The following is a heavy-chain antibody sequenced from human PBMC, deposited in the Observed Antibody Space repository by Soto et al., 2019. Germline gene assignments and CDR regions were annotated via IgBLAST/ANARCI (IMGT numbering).Heavy chain of an antibody. Sequence: GASVKVSCKASGYTFTSYAMHWVRQAPGQRLEWMGWINAGNGNTKYSQKFQGRVTITRDTSASTAYMELSSLRSEDTAVYYCAREGDTAMGLGAFDIWGQGTMVIVSS. CDR2: INAGNGNT. CDR3: AREGDTAMGLGAFDI. J-gene: IGHJ3*02. V-gene: IGHV1-3*01. D-gene: IGHD5-18*01. CDR1: GYTFTSYA.